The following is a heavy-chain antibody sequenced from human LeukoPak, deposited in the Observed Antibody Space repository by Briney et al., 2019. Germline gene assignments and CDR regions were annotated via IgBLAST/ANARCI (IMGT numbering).Heavy chain of an antibody. D-gene: IGHD3-22*01. V-gene: IGHV4-34*01. CDR2: INHSGST. CDR1: GGSFSGYY. J-gene: IGHJ4*02. CDR3: ARGHDSSGHYVDY. Sequence: PSETLSLTCAVYGGSFSGYYWSWIRQPPGKGLEWIGEINHSGSTNYNPSLKSRVTISVDTSKNQFSLKLSSVTVADTAVYYCARGHDSSGHYVDYWGQGTLATVSS.